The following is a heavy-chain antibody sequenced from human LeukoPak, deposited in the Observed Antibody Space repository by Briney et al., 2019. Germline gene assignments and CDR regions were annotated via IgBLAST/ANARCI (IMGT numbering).Heavy chain of an antibody. Sequence: SVKVSCKASGGTFSSYAISWVRQAPGQGLEWMGGIIPILGTANYAQKLQGRVTITTDESTSTAYMELSSLRSEDTAVYYCAVQLLFMDRSPNWFDPWGQGTLVTVSS. CDR2: IIPILGTA. CDR1: GGTFSSYA. J-gene: IGHJ5*02. CDR3: AVQLLFMDRSPNWFDP. V-gene: IGHV1-69*05. D-gene: IGHD2-2*01.